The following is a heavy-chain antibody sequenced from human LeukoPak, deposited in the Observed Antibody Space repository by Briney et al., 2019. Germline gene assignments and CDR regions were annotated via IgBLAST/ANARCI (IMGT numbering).Heavy chain of an antibody. J-gene: IGHJ4*02. CDR1: GGTFSSYA. CDR3: ARGGEYSRSSSTY. D-gene: IGHD6-6*01. V-gene: IGHV1-69*05. CDR2: IIPIFGTA. Sequence: SVKVSCKASGGTFSSYAISWVRQAPGQGLEWMGGIIPIFGTANYAQKFQGRVTVTRDTSISTAYMELSTLRSDDTAVYYCARGGEYSRSSSTYWGQGTLVTVSS.